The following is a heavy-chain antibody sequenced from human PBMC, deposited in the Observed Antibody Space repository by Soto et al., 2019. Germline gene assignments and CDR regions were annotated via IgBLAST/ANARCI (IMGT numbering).Heavy chain of an antibody. Sequence: EVQLVESGGGLIQPGGSLRLSCAVSGFTVSNNYMSWVRQAPGKGLEGVSVIYSGGYTAYGDSVKGRFTISRDNSKNKLSLKMNRLRAEDPAVYFWGTPPGGGGYWGQGTLVTVSS. D-gene: IGHD3-10*01. CDR1: GFTVSNNY. CDR2: IYSGGYT. CDR3: GTPPGGGGY. J-gene: IGHJ4*02. V-gene: IGHV3-53*01.